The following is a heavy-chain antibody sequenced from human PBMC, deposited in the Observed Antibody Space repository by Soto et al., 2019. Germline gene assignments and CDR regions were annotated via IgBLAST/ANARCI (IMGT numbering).Heavy chain of an antibody. J-gene: IGHJ4*02. D-gene: IGHD4-17*01. CDR3: ARTWASVTDY. V-gene: IGHV4-59*08. Sequence: SETLSLTCAVSGGSITSYYWSWIRQPPGKGLEWIGYVYYTGSTNYNPSLMSRVTVSADTSKNQFSLKLNSVTAADTAVYYCARTWASVTDYWGQGTLVTVSS. CDR2: VYYTGST. CDR1: GGSITSYY.